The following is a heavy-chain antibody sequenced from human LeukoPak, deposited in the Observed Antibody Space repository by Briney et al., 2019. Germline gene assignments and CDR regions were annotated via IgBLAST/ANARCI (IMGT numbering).Heavy chain of an antibody. J-gene: IGHJ3*02. Sequence: SETLSLTCTVSGGSVSSGSHYWSWIRQPPGKGLEWIGYIYYSGSTSYNPSLKSRVTISVDTSRNQFSLKLTSVTAADTAVYYCARRGIAAAFDIWGQGTMVTVSS. CDR1: GGSVSSGSHY. CDR2: IYYSGST. V-gene: IGHV4-61*01. CDR3: ARRGIAAAFDI. D-gene: IGHD6-13*01.